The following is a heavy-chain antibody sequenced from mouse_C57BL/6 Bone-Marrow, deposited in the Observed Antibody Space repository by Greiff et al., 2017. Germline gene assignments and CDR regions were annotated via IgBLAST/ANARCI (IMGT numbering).Heavy chain of an antibody. J-gene: IGHJ1*03. D-gene: IGHD2-3*01. V-gene: IGHV1-20*01. CDR1: GYSFTGYF. Sequence: VQLKQSGPELVKPGDSVKISCKASGYSFTGYFMNWVMQSHGKSLEWIGRISPYNGDTFYNQKFKGKATLTVDKSSSTANMELRSLTSEDYAVYYYASSGGYSPYWYFDVWGTGTTVTVSS. CDR2: ISPYNGDT. CDR3: ASSGGYSPYWYFDV.